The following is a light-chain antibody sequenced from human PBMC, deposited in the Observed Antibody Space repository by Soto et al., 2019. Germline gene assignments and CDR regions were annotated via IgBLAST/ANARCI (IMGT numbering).Light chain of an antibody. J-gene: IGKJ1*01. V-gene: IGKV3-20*01. Sequence: EIVLTQSPGTLSLSPGERATLSCRASQTVSRNLAWYQQKPGQAPRLLIYGASSRATGIPDRFSGSGSGTDFTLTISRLEPEDFAVYYCQQYGSSPWTFGQGTKVDIK. CDR2: GAS. CDR3: QQYGSSPWT. CDR1: QTVSRN.